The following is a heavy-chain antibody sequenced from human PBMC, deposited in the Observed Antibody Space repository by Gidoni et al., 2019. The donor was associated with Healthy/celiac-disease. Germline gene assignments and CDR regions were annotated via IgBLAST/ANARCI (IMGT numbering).Heavy chain of an antibody. J-gene: IGHJ6*02. CDR1: GFTFSSSA. CDR3: SFRYDSSGYPIHYGMDV. V-gene: IGHV3-30-3*01. Sequence: QVQLVESGGGVVQPGRSLRLSCAASGFTFSSSAMHWVRQAPGKGLEWVAVISYDGSNKYYADSVKGRFTISRDNSKNTLYLQMNSLRAEDTAVYYCSFRYDSSGYPIHYGMDVWGQGTTVTVSS. D-gene: IGHD3-22*01. CDR2: ISYDGSNK.